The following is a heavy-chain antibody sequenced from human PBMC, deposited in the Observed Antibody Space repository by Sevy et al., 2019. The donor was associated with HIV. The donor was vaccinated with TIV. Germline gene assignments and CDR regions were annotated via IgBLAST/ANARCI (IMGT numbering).Heavy chain of an antibody. CDR2: ISYDGSNK. V-gene: IGHV3-30-3*01. J-gene: IGHJ3*02. Sequence: GGSLRLSCAASGFTFSSYAMHWVRQAPGKGLEWVAVISYDGSNKYYADSVKGRFTISRDNSKNTLYLQMNSLRAEDTAVYYCARDINVVVVAATLGDAFDIWGQGTMVTFSS. CDR1: GFTFSSYA. D-gene: IGHD2-15*01. CDR3: ARDINVVVVAATLGDAFDI.